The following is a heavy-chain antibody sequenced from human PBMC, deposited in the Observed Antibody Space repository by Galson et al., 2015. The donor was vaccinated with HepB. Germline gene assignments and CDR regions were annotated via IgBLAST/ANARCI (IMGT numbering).Heavy chain of an antibody. D-gene: IGHD6-19*01. CDR1: GFTFSSYA. CDR3: AKDHFGGWAGDGMDV. CDR2: ISGSGGST. J-gene: IGHJ6*02. V-gene: IGHV3-23*01. Sequence: SLRLSCAASGFTFSSYAMSWVRQAPGKGLEWVSAISGSGGSTYYADSVKGRFTISRDNSKNTLYLQMNSLRAEDTAVYYCAKDHFGGWAGDGMDVWGQGTTVTVSS.